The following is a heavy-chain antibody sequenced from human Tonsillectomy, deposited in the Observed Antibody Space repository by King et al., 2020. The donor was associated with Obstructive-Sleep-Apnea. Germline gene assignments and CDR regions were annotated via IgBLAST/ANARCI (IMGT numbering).Heavy chain of an antibody. J-gene: IGHJ4*02. Sequence: VQLVESGGGVVQPGGSLRLSCAASGFTFSGYGMHWVRQAPGKGLEWVAFIRFDGSNTYYADSVKGRFTISRDNSKNTVYLQMNSLRADDTAVHYCARPAGHYDSSVGGYSFDYWGQGTLVTVSS. D-gene: IGHD3-22*01. CDR3: ARPAGHYDSSVGGYSFDY. CDR1: GFTFSGYG. CDR2: IRFDGSNT. V-gene: IGHV3-30*02.